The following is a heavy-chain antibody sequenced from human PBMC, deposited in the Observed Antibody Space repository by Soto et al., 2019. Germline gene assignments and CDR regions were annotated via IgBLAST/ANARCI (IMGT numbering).Heavy chain of an antibody. Sequence: PGGSLRLSCAASGFTFSSYGMHWVRQAPGKGLEWVAVIWYDGSNKYYADSVKGRFTISRDNSKNTLYLQMNSLRAEDTAVYYCASHVLLWLGEFPPRHYGMDVWGQGTTVTVSS. D-gene: IGHD3-10*01. J-gene: IGHJ6*02. CDR2: IWYDGSNK. CDR3: ASHVLLWLGEFPPRHYGMDV. CDR1: GFTFSSYG. V-gene: IGHV3-33*01.